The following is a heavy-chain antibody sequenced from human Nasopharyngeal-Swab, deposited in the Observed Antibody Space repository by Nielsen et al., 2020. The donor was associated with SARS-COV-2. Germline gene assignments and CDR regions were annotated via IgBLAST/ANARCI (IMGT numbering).Heavy chain of an antibody. D-gene: IGHD3-3*01. CDR2: IYYSGST. Sequence: SETLSLTCTVSGGSISGYYWSWIRQPPGKGLEWIGYIYYSGSTNYNPSLKSRVTISVDTSKNQFSLKLSSVTAADTAVYYCARGTTIFGVVITPFDYWGQGTLVTVSS. J-gene: IGHJ4*02. CDR1: GGSISGYY. V-gene: IGHV4-59*13. CDR3: ARGTTIFGVVITPFDY.